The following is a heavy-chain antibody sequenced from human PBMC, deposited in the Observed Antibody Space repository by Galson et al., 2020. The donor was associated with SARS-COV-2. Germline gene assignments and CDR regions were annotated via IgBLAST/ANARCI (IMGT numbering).Heavy chain of an antibody. D-gene: IGHD6-19*01. CDR1: GFTFSSYG. V-gene: IGHV3-30*18. J-gene: IGHJ6*02. CDR3: AKDANSRRRFRGWIYYVYGMDV. CDR2: ISYDGSNK. Sequence: GESLKISCAASGFTFSSYGMHWVRQAPGKGLEWVAVISYDGSNKYYADSVKGRFTISRDNSKNTLYLQMNSLRAEDTAVYYCAKDANSRRRFRGWIYYVYGMDVWGQGTPVTVAS.